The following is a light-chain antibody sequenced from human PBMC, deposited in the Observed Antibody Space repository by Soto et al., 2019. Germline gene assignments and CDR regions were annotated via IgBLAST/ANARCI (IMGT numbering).Light chain of an antibody. CDR2: RNN. J-gene: IGLJ2*01. CDR3: AAWDDSLSGVV. CDR1: SSNIGSNY. Sequence: QLVLTQPPSASGTPGQRVTISCSGSSSNIGSNYVYWYQQLPGTAPKLLIYRNNPRPSGVPDRFSGSKSGTSASLAISGLRSEDEADYYCAAWDDSLSGVVFGGGTKLTVL. V-gene: IGLV1-47*01.